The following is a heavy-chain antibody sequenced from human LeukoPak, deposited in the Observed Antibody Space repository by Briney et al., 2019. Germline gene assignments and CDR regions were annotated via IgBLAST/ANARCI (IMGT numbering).Heavy chain of an antibody. CDR1: GGSFSGYY. CDR3: ARERRSVWGYCGSGSRFDP. CDR2: INHSGST. J-gene: IGHJ5*02. D-gene: IGHD3-10*01. V-gene: IGHV4-34*01. Sequence: SETLSLTCAVYGGSFSGYYWSWIRQPPGKGLEWIGEINHSGSTNYNPSLKSRVTISVDTSKNQFSLKLSSVTAADTAVYYCARERRSVWGYCGSGSRFDPWGQGTLVTVSS.